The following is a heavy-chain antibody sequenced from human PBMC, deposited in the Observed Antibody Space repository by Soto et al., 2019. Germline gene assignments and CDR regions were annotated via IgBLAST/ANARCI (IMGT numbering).Heavy chain of an antibody. J-gene: IGHJ4*02. CDR3: ARLTGYDSSGYSAY. D-gene: IGHD3-22*01. V-gene: IGHV4-59*01. CDR2: IYYSGST. Sequence: SETLSLTCTVSGGSISSYYWSWIRQPPGKGLEWIGYIYYSGSTNYNPSLKSRVTISVDTSKNQFSLKLSSVTAADTAVYYCARLTGYDSSGYSAYWGQGTLVTV. CDR1: GGSISSYY.